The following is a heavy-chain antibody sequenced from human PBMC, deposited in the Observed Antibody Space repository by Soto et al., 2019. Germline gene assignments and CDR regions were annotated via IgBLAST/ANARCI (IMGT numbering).Heavy chain of an antibody. J-gene: IGHJ3*02. CDR3: ARGRNYDFWSGYHDAFDI. V-gene: IGHV1-8*01. CDR1: GYTFTSYD. CDR2: MNPNSGNT. Sequence: ASVKVSCKASGYTFTSYDINWVRQATGHGLEWMGWMNPNSGNTGYAQKFQGRVTMTRNTSISTAYMELSSLRSEDTAVYYCARGRNYDFWSGYHDAFDIWGQGTMVTVSS. D-gene: IGHD3-3*01.